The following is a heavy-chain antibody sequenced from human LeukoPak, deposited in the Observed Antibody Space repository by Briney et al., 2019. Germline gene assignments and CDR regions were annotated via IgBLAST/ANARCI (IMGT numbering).Heavy chain of an antibody. V-gene: IGHV1-46*01. Sequence: ASVKVSCKASGYTFTSYYMHWVRQAPGQGLEWMGIINPSGGSTTYAQKFQGRVTMTRDMSTSTVYMELSSLRSDDTAVYYCARDGGPYDFWSGYPKYYFDYWGQGTLVTVSS. J-gene: IGHJ4*02. CDR3: ARDGGPYDFWSGYPKYYFDY. D-gene: IGHD3-3*01. CDR2: INPSGGST. CDR1: GYTFTSYY.